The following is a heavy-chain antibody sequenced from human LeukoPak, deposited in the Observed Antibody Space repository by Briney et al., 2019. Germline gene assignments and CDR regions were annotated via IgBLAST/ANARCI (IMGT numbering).Heavy chain of an antibody. CDR1: AVSISSISYY. V-gene: IGHV4-39*01. D-gene: IGHD6-25*01. Sequence: SETLSLTCTVSAVSISSISYYWGWVRESPGKGLEWIGTIYYTGTTYYNPSLRSRVTISLNTSKNQFSLKLNSVTAADTAVYYRSRGMRYSSAYYLDYSGQGTLVTVSS. J-gene: IGHJ4*02. CDR2: IYYTGTT. CDR3: SRGMRYSSAYYLDY.